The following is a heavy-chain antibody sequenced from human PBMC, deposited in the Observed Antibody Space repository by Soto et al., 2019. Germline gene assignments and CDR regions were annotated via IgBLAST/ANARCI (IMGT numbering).Heavy chain of an antibody. CDR3: AREVASGSHIGS. D-gene: IGHD3-22*01. CDR1: GGTFSSYA. Sequence: QVQLVQSGAEVKKPGSSVKVSCKASGGTFSSYAISWVRQAPGQGLEWMGGIIPIFGTANYAQKFQGRVTITADESTSTAYMALSSLRSEYTAVYYCAREVASGSHIGSWGQGTLVTVSS. V-gene: IGHV1-69*01. J-gene: IGHJ4*02. CDR2: IIPIFGTA.